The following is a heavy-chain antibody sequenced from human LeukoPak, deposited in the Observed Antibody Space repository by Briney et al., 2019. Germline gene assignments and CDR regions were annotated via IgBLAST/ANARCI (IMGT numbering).Heavy chain of an antibody. D-gene: IGHD5-24*01. CDR1: GASVSTTAYF. V-gene: IGHV4-61*02. J-gene: IGHJ3*01. CDR3: ASYREAYDLYPHGLDV. CDR2: IYASGNT. Sequence: SETLSLTCSVSGASVSTTAYFWNWIRQPAGEGLEWIGRIYASGNTHYNPSLKSRATMSLDTSKNQFSLTMNSETAADSAVYFCASYREAYDLYPHGLDVWGRGTVVTVSS.